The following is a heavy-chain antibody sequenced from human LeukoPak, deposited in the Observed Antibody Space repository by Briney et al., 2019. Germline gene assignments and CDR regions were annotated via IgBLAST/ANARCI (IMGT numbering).Heavy chain of an antibody. CDR3: VTNGAAGNIGFDY. D-gene: IGHD6-13*01. CDR2: ISSSGSNI. J-gene: IGHJ4*02. Sequence: PGGSLRLSCAASGFTFSSYEMNWVRQAPGKGPEWISYISSSGSNIYYTDSVKGRFTISRDNAKNSLYLQMNSLRAADTAVYYCVTNGAAGNIGFDYWGQGTLVTVSS. CDR1: GFTFSSYE. V-gene: IGHV3-48*03.